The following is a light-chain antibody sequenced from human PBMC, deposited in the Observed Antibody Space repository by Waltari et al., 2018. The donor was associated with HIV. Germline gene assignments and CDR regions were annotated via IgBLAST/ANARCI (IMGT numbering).Light chain of an antibody. CDR2: DDD. Sequence: SYMLTQSPSVSVAPGKTAAITCGGNDIGSKRVHWYQHKSRPAPVLIIDDDDDRPSGMPERFSGANSANTATLTITSVEDGDEADYFCQVWDFRSDEVIFGGGTKMTVL. J-gene: IGLJ2*01. CDR1: DIGSKR. CDR3: QVWDFRSDEVI. V-gene: IGLV3-21*04.